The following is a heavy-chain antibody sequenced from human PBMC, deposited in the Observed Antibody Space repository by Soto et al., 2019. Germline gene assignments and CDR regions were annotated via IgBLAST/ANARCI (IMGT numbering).Heavy chain of an antibody. Sequence: EVQLVESGGGLVQPGGSLRLSCAASGFTFSSYSMNWVRQAPGKGLEWVSYISSSSSTIYYADSVKGLFTISRDNAKNSMDLQKNSLRGEGTAVYYCARVPRYCSRGSCKSDAFDIWGQGTMVTVSS. CDR2: ISSSSSTI. J-gene: IGHJ3*02. CDR3: ARVPRYCSRGSCKSDAFDI. V-gene: IGHV3-48*01. D-gene: IGHD2-15*01. CDR1: GFTFSSYS.